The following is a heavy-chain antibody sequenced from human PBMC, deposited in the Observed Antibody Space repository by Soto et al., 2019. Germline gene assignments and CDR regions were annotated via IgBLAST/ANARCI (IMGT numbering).Heavy chain of an antibody. CDR2: ISYDGSNK. CDR3: ARSPGVTLPKYYFDY. V-gene: IGHV3-30-3*01. D-gene: IGHD2-8*01. Sequence: GGSLRLSCAASGFTFSSYAMHWVRQAPGKGLEWVAVISYDGSNKYYADSVKGRFTISRDNSKNTLYLQMNSLRAEDTAVCYCARSPGVTLPKYYFDYWGQGTLVTVSS. J-gene: IGHJ4*02. CDR1: GFTFSSYA.